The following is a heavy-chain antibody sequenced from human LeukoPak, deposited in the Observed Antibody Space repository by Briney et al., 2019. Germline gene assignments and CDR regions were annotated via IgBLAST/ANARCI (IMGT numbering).Heavy chain of an antibody. D-gene: IGHD1-7*01. J-gene: IGHJ1*01. CDR3: ARDRGNWNSEYFQH. CDR2: ISAYNGNT. Sequence: ASVKVSCKASGYTFTSYGISWVRQAPGQGLEWMGWISAYNGNTNYAQKLQGRVTMTTDTSTSTAYMELRSLRSDDTAVYYCARDRGNWNSEYFQHWGQGTLVTVSS. V-gene: IGHV1-18*01. CDR1: GYTFTSYG.